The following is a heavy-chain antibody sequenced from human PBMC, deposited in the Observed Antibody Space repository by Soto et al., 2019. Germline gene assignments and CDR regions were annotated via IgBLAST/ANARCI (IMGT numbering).Heavy chain of an antibody. D-gene: IGHD3-22*01. CDR1: GYSFTSYW. V-gene: IGHV5-51*01. CDR2: IYPGDSDT. Sequence: GESLKISCRGSGYSFTSYWIGWVRQMPGKGLEWMGIIYPGDSDTRYSPSFQGQVTISADKSISTAYLQWSSLKASDTAMYYCARQEGHYYDSSGYRYYGMDVWGQGTTVTVSS. CDR3: ARQEGHYYDSSGYRYYGMDV. J-gene: IGHJ6*02.